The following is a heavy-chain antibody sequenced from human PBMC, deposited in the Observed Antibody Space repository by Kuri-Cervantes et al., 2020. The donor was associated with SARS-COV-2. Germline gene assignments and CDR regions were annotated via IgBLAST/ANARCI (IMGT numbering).Heavy chain of an antibody. J-gene: IGHJ4*02. D-gene: IGHD4-17*01. V-gene: IGHV3-20*04. Sequence: GGSLRLSCAASGFTFADYGMSWVRQAPGKGLEWVSGINWNGGSTGYADSVKGRFTISRDNAKNSLYLQMNSLRAEDTALYYCARGDRYGDYQTFDYWGQGTLVTVSS. CDR1: GFTFADYG. CDR3: ARGDRYGDYQTFDY. CDR2: INWNGGST.